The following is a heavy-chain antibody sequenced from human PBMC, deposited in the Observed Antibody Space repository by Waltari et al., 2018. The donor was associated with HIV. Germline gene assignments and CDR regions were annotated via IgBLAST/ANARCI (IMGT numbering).Heavy chain of an antibody. D-gene: IGHD3-3*01. Sequence: QVQLVESGGGVVHPGGSLSLSCAASGFSFSTYGMHWVRQAQGKGIEWMAFISSDGNYEYYADSVKGRFTVSRDNSRNTLHLLMDSLRVEDTAIYYCAKSLFGVVKYQNLFDYWAQGTLVTVSS. J-gene: IGHJ4*02. V-gene: IGHV3-30*18. CDR1: GFSFSTYG. CDR2: ISSDGNYE. CDR3: AKSLFGVVKYQNLFDY.